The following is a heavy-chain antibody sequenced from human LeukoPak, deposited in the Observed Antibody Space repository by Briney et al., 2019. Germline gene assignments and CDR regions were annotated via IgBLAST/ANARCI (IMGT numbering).Heavy chain of an antibody. CDR2: IYTSGST. J-gene: IGHJ5*02. Sequence: SKTLSLTCTVSGGSISSYYWSWIRQPPGKGLEWIGYIYTSGSTNYNPSLKSRVTISVDTSKNQFSLKLSSVTAADTAVYYCARVGYYSWFDPWGQGTLVTVSS. D-gene: IGHD3-22*01. V-gene: IGHV4-4*09. CDR1: GGSISSYY. CDR3: ARVGYYSWFDP.